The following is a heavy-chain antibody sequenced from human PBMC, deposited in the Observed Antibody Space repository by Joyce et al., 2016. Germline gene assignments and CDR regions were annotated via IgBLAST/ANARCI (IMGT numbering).Heavy chain of an antibody. CDR1: GGSINSYY. CDR3: ARGPGSGCFDAFDI. Sequence: QVQLQESGPGLVKPSETLSLTCTVAGGSINSYYWSWILQPPGKGLEWIGYIYYSGSTDYNPSLNSRVTISVDTSKNQYSLKVSSVTDADTALYYCARGPGSGCFDAFDIWGQGTMVTVSS. D-gene: IGHD6-19*01. V-gene: IGHV4-59*01. CDR2: IYYSGST. J-gene: IGHJ3*02.